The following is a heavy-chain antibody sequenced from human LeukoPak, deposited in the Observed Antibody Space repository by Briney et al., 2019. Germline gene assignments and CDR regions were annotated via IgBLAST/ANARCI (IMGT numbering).Heavy chain of an antibody. CDR3: AAQYYDFWSGSYPY. CDR1: GGSISSGSYY. Sequence: SQTLSLTCTVSGGSISSGSYYWSSIRLPAGKGLEWIGRIYSSGSTNQNPSLKSRVTISVDTSKNQFSLRLSSVTAADTAVYYCAAQYYDFWSGSYPYWGQGTLVSVAS. J-gene: IGHJ4*02. D-gene: IGHD3-3*01. CDR2: IYSSGST. V-gene: IGHV4-61*02.